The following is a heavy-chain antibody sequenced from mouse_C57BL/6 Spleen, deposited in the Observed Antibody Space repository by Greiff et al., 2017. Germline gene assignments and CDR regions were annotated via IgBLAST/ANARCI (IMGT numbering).Heavy chain of an antibody. CDR2: IWSGGST. CDR3: ARNLDASYAMDY. J-gene: IGHJ4*01. V-gene: IGHV2-2*01. Sequence: VMLVESGPGLVQPSQSLSITCTVSGFSLTSYGVHWVRQSPGKGLEWLGVIWSGGSTDYNAAFISRLSISKDNSKSQVFFKMNSLQADDTAIYYCARNLDASYAMDYWGQGTSGTVSS. D-gene: IGHD6-1*01. CDR1: GFSLTSYG.